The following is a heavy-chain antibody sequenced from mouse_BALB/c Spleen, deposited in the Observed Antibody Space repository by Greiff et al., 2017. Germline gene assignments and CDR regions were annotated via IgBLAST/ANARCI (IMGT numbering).Heavy chain of an antibody. D-gene: IGHD4-1*01. CDR1: GYTFTSYY. CDR3: TRDWDDDYYAMDY. J-gene: IGHJ4*01. V-gene: IGHV1S81*02. Sequence: QVQLQQSGAELVKPGASVKLSCKASGYTFTSYYMYWVKQRPGQGLEWIGEINPSNGGTNFNEKFKSKATLTVDKSSSTAYMQLSSLTSEDSAVYYCTRDWDDDYYAMDYWGQGTSVTVSS. CDR2: INPSNGGT.